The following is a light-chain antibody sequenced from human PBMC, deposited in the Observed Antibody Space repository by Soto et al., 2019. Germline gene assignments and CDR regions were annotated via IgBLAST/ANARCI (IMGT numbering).Light chain of an antibody. CDR3: QQTYLTPMYS. Sequence: DIQMTQSPSSLSASVGDRVIITCRASQSISTYLHWYQLKPGKAPKLLIHAASSLQSGVPSRFSGSGSASEADFTLTISSLQPEDFATYYFQQTYLTPMYSFGQGTKLEIK. V-gene: IGKV1-39*01. CDR1: QSISTY. J-gene: IGKJ2*01. CDR2: AAS.